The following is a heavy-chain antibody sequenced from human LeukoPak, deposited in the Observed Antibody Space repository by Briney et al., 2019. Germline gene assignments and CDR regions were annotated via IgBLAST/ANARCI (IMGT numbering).Heavy chain of an antibody. Sequence: VASVKVSCTASGYTFTSYDINWVRQATGQGLEWMGWMNPNSGNTGYAQKFQGRVTMTRNTSISTAYMELSSLRSEDTAVYYCARGDIWIQSHRCYGMDVWGQGTTVTVSS. D-gene: IGHD5-18*01. V-gene: IGHV1-8*01. CDR3: ARGDIWIQSHRCYGMDV. CDR2: MNPNSGNT. CDR1: GYTFTSYD. J-gene: IGHJ6*02.